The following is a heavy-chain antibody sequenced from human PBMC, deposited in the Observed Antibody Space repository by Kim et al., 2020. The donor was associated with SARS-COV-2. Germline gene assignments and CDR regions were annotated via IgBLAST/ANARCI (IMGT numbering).Heavy chain of an antibody. CDR2: ISSSGSTI. CDR1: GFTFSSYE. V-gene: IGHV3-48*03. Sequence: GGSLRLSCAASGFTFSSYEMNWVRQAPGKGLEWVSYISSSGSTIYYADSVKGRFTISRDNAKNSLYLQMNSLRAEDTAVYYCARDEVTIFGVSSGVDYWGQGTLGTVSS. CDR3: ARDEVTIFGVSSGVDY. J-gene: IGHJ4*02. D-gene: IGHD3-3*01.